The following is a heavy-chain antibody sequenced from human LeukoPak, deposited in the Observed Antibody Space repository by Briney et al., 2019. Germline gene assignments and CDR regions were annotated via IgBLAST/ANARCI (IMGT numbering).Heavy chain of an antibody. V-gene: IGHV4-39*07. CDR2: INHSGST. D-gene: IGHD3-10*01. Sequence: PSETLSLTCTVSGGSISSSSYYWGWIRQPPGKGLEWIGEINHSGSTNYNPSLKSRVTISVDTSKNQFSLKLSSVTAADTAVYYCARGRRGSGNYYGMDVWGQGTTVTVSS. J-gene: IGHJ6*02. CDR3: ARGRRGSGNYYGMDV. CDR1: GGSISSSSYY.